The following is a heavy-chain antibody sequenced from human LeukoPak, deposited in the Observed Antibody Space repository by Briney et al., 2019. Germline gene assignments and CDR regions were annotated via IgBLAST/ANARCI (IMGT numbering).Heavy chain of an antibody. J-gene: IGHJ4*02. CDR2: IWYDGSNK. Sequence: PGRSLRLSCAASGFTFRSYGMHWVRQAPGKGLEWVAVIWYDGSNKYYADSVKGRFTISRDNSKNTLYVQMNSLRAEDTAVYYCAKGLRDSYSGPDYWGQGTLVTVSS. V-gene: IGHV3-33*03. CDR1: GFTFRSYG. D-gene: IGHD5-24*01. CDR3: AKGLRDSYSGPDY.